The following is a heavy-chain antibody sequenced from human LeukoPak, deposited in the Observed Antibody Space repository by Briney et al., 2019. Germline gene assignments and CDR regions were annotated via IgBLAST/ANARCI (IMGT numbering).Heavy chain of an antibody. CDR2: IYPGDSVS. CDR3: ARHGVPRTFSYYGMDV. J-gene: IGHJ6*02. D-gene: IGHD3-3*01. Sequence: GGSPKISCRGSGYSFTSYWVGWVRQMPGKGLVWMGSIYPGDSVSRYSASFQGQVCSSADKSLSTAYLQWSSLKASDTAMYYCARHGVPRTFSYYGMDVWGQGTTVTVSS. CDR1: GYSFTSYW. V-gene: IGHV5-51*01.